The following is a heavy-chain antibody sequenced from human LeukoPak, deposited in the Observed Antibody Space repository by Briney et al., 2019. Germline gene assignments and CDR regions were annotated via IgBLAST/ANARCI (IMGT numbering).Heavy chain of an antibody. CDR2: ISYDGSNK. J-gene: IGHJ4*02. D-gene: IGHD6-6*01. CDR3: AKERAR. V-gene: IGHV3-30-3*01. Sequence: GRSLRLSCAASGFTFSSYAMHWVRQAPGKGLEWVAVISYDGSNKYYADSVKGRFTISRDNSKNTLYLQMNSLRAEDTAVYYCAKERARWGQGTLVTVSS. CDR1: GFTFSSYA.